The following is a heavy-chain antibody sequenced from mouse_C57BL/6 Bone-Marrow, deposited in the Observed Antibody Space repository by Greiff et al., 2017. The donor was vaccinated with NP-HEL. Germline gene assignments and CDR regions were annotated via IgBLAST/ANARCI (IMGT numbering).Heavy chain of an antibody. CDR1: GYTFTSYW. J-gene: IGHJ2*01. V-gene: IGHV1-64*01. D-gene: IGHD3-2*02. CDR3: ARKGLRLPLFDY. Sequence: QVQLQQPGAELVKPGASVKLSCKASGYTFTSYWMHWVKQRPGQGLEWIGMIHPNSGSTNYNEKFKSKATLTVDKSSSTAYMQLSSLTSEDSAVYYCARKGLRLPLFDYWGQGTTLTVSS. CDR2: IHPNSGST.